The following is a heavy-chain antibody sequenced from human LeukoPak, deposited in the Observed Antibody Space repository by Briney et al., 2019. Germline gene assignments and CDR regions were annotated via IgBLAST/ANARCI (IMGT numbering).Heavy chain of an antibody. CDR1: GFTFDDYA. J-gene: IGHJ6*02. D-gene: IGHD6-6*01. CDR2: ISWNSGSI. V-gene: IGHV3-9*01. CDR3: ARDPDSSSSMVYGMDV. Sequence: GGSLRLSCAASGFTFDDYAMHWVRQAPGKGLEWVSGISWNSGSIGYADSVKGRFTISRDNSKNTLYLQMNSLRAEDTAVYYCARDPDSSSSMVYGMDVWGQGTTVTVSS.